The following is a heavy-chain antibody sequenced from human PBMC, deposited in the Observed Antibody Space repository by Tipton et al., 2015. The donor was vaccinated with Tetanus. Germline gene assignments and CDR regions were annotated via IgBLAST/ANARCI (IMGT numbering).Heavy chain of an antibody. Sequence: TLSLTCTVSGGSISSYYWSWIRQPPGKGLERIGYIYYSGSTNYNPSLKSRVTISVDTSKNQFSLKLSSVTAADTAVYYCARVRYFDSPGLDGHFDYWGQGTLVPVSS. V-gene: IGHV4-59*01. CDR3: ARVRYFDSPGLDGHFDY. D-gene: IGHD3-9*01. CDR1: GGSISSYY. J-gene: IGHJ4*02. CDR2: IYYSGST.